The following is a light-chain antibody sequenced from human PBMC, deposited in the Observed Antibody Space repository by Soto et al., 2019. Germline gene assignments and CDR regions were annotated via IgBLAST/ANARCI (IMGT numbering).Light chain of an antibody. V-gene: IGKV1-33*01. Sequence: DIQMTQSPSSLSASVGDRVSITCQASHHVNKYLTWYQQKPGKAPNLLIYDVSKLKTGVASRFSGSGSGTQFTLTITNLQPEDFATYYCQHPDVAPYTIGQGTSLDIK. CDR2: DVS. CDR3: QHPDVAPYT. J-gene: IGKJ2*01. CDR1: HHVNKY.